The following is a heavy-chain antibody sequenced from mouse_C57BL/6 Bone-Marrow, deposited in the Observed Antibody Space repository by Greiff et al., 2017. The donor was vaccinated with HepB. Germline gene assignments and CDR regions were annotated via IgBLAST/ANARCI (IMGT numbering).Heavy chain of an antibody. D-gene: IGHD2-10*01. Sequence: EVKLMESGGGLVQPGESLKHSCESHEYEFPSHNMSWVRLTPEKRLELVAAINSDGGSIYYPDTMERRFIISRDNPKKTLYLQMGSRRSEDTALYYCARGPTDYWYFDAWGTGTTVTVSS. CDR2: INSDGGSI. CDR3: ARGPTDYWYFDA. CDR1: EYEFPSHN. V-gene: IGHV5-2*01. J-gene: IGHJ1*03.